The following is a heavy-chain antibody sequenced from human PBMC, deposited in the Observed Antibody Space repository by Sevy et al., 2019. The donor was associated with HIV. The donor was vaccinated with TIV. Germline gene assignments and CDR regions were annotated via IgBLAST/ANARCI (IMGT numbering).Heavy chain of an antibody. CDR3: ATTKDYYDSSGYPFDH. Sequence: ASVKVSCKVSGYTLTALPMHWVRQAPGKGLEWMGTFDPEDGETRFAQKFQGRVTMTEDTSTDTAYMELSSLRSEDTAVYFCATTKDYYDSSGYPFDHWGQGALVTVSS. J-gene: IGHJ4*02. CDR1: GYTLTALP. V-gene: IGHV1-24*01. CDR2: FDPEDGET. D-gene: IGHD3-22*01.